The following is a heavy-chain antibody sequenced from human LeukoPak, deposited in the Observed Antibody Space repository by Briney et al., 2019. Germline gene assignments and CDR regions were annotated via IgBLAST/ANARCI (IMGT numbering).Heavy chain of an antibody. CDR1: GGSISSYY. J-gene: IGHJ4*02. CDR3: AREVAAAGLDY. Sequence: SETLSLTCAVYGGSISSYYWSWIRQPPGKGLEWIGYIYYSGSTNYNPSLKSRVTISVDTSKNQFSLKLSSVTAADTAVYYCAREVAAAGLDYWGQGTLVTVSS. D-gene: IGHD6-13*01. CDR2: IYYSGST. V-gene: IGHV4-59*01.